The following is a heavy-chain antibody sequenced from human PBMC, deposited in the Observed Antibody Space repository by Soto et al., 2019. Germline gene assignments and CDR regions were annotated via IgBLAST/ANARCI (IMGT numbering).Heavy chain of an antibody. D-gene: IGHD3-9*01. CDR1: GYTFTIYY. CDR2: INPSGGST. CDR3: ARGSYYDILTGDTLLGDYGMNV. V-gene: IGHV1-46*01. Sequence: ASVKVSCTASGYTFTIYYMHWVRQAPGQGLEWMGIINPSGGSTSYAQKFQGRVTMTRDTSTSTVYMELSSLRSEDTAVYYCARGSYYDILTGDTLLGDYGMNVWRQGTTVTVSS. J-gene: IGHJ6*02.